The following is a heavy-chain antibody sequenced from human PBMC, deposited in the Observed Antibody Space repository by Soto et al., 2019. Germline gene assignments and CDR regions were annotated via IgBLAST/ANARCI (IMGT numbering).Heavy chain of an antibody. D-gene: IGHD2-15*01. V-gene: IGHV4-39*01. CDR2: IYYSGST. CDR3: ARGYCSGGSCYRY. CDR1: GGSINSSSYY. J-gene: IGHJ4*02. Sequence: SETLSLTCTVSGGSINSSSYYWGWIRQPPGKGLEWIGSIYYSGSTYYNPSLKSRVTISVDTSKNQFSLKLSSVTAADTAVYYCARGYCSGGSCYRYWGQGSQVTVSS.